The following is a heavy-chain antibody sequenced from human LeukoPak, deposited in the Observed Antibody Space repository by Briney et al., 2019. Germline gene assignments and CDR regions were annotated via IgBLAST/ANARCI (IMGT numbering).Heavy chain of an antibody. CDR2: ISYDGSNK. Sequence: GGSLRLSCAASGFTFSSYAMHWVRQAPGMGLEWVAVISYDGSNKYYADSVKGRFTISRDNSKNTLYLQMNSLRAEDTAVYYCASDIAAAGWGYFDYWGQGTLATVSS. D-gene: IGHD6-13*01. J-gene: IGHJ4*02. CDR1: GFTFSSYA. CDR3: ASDIAAAGWGYFDY. V-gene: IGHV3-30-3*01.